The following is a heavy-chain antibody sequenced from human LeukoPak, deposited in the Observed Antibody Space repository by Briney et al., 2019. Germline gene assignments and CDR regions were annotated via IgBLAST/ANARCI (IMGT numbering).Heavy chain of an antibody. CDR2: IYTSGST. CDR3: ASSTQPLYYDFWSGDGSDWFDP. V-gene: IGHV4-61*02. Sequence: SETLSLTCTVSGYSISSGYYWSWIRRPAGKGLEWIGRIYTSGSTNYNPSLKSRVTISVDTSKNQFSLKLSSVTAADTAVYYCASSTQPLYYDFWSGDGSDWFDPWGQGTLVTVSS. CDR1: GYSISSGYY. D-gene: IGHD3-3*01. J-gene: IGHJ5*02.